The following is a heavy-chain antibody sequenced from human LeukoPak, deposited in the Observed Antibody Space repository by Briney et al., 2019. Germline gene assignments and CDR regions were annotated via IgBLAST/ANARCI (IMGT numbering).Heavy chain of an antibody. Sequence: EASVKVSCKASGGTFSSYAISWVRQAPGQGLEWMGRIIPIFGTANYAQKFQGRVTITTDESTSTAYMELSSLRSEDTAVYCCARVSFVDSRPGFDPWGQGTLVTVSS. CDR1: GGTFSSYA. V-gene: IGHV1-69*05. J-gene: IGHJ5*02. D-gene: IGHD3-22*01. CDR2: IIPIFGTA. CDR3: ARVSFVDSRPGFDP.